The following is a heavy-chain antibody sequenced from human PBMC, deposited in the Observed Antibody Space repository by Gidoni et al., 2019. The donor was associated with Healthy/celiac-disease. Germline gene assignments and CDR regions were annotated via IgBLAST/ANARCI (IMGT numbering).Heavy chain of an antibody. D-gene: IGHD3-22*01. Sequence: EVQLLESGGGLVQPGGSLRLSCAASGFTFSSYAMSWVRQAPGKGLGWVSAVGGSGGSTYYADSVKGRFTISRDNSKNTLYLQMNSLRAEDTAVYYCAKDFSLDYDSSGYGYWGQGTLVTVSS. J-gene: IGHJ4*02. CDR1: GFTFSSYA. CDR3: AKDFSLDYDSSGYGY. CDR2: VGGSGGST. V-gene: IGHV3-23*01.